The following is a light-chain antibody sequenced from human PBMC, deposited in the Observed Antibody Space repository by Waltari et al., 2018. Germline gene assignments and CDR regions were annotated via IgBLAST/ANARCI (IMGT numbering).Light chain of an antibody. V-gene: IGLV1-40*01. CDR2: GST. CDR1: GPNIGAGSE. CDR3: QSYDTTLSVV. Sequence: QSVLTQPPSVSGAPGQRVTISCTGGGPNIGAGSEVHWYQQLPRAAPKLLIYGSTSRPLGVPDRFFGSTSGTSAFLAITGLQAEDEADYYCQSYDTTLSVVFGGGTKLTVL. J-gene: IGLJ3*02.